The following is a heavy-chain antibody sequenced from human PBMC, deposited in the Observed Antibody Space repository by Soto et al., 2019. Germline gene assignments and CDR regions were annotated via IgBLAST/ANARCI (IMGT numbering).Heavy chain of an antibody. CDR3: ARERLRRGGFDP. D-gene: IGHD5-12*01. CDR1: GFTFSSYS. Sequence: PWGSLRLSCAASGFTFSSYSMNWVRQAPGKGLEWVSYISSSSSTIYYADSVKGRFTISRDNAKNSLYLQMNSLRDEDTAVYYCARERLRRGGFDPWGQGTLVTVS. V-gene: IGHV3-48*02. J-gene: IGHJ5*02. CDR2: ISSSSSTI.